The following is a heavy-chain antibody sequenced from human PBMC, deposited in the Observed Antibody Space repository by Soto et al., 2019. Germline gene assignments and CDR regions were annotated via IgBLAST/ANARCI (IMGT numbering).Heavy chain of an antibody. V-gene: IGHV3-21*01. CDR2: ISSSSSYI. Sequence: PGGSLGLSCAASGFTFSSYSMNWVRQAPGKGLEWVSSISSSSSYIYYADSVKGRFTISRDNAKNSLYLQMNSLRAEDTAVYYCARGPRWQQLDGDAFDIWGQGTMVTVSS. CDR3: ARGPRWQQLDGDAFDI. D-gene: IGHD3-3*02. J-gene: IGHJ3*02. CDR1: GFTFSSYS.